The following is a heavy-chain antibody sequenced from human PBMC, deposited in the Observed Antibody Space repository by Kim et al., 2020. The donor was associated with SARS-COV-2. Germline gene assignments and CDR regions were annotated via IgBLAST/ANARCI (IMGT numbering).Heavy chain of an antibody. CDR3: AKVPDSSPYYYYYGMDV. J-gene: IGHJ6*02. V-gene: IGHV3-30*02. D-gene: IGHD6-6*01. Sequence: VKSRFTISRDNSKNTLYLQSNSLRAEDTAVYYCAKVPDSSPYYYYYGMDVWGQGTTVTVSS.